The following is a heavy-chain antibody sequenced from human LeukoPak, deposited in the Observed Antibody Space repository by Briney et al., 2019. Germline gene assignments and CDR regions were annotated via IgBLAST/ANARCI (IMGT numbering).Heavy chain of an antibody. J-gene: IGHJ4*02. CDR2: ISNDGSNK. CDR1: GVTFSSYG. Sequence: SGGSLRLSCAASGVTFSSYGMHWVRQAPGKGLEWVAVISNDGSNKHYADSVKGRFTISRDNSKNTLYLQMNSLRAEDTAVYYCAKDLTGVNYCLDQWGQGTLVTVSS. CDR3: AKDLTGVNYCLDQ. V-gene: IGHV3-30*18. D-gene: IGHD1-7*01.